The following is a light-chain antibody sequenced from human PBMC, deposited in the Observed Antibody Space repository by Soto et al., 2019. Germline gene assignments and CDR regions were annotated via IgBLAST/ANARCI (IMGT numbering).Light chain of an antibody. CDR1: QSLSSN. Sequence: EIVMTQSPATLSVSPGERATLSCRAIQSLSSNLAWYQQKPGQAPRLLIYGASTRATGIPARFSGGGSGTEFTLTISSLQSEDFTVYYCQQYNNWPLTFGGGTKVDI. V-gene: IGKV3-15*01. CDR3: QQYNNWPLT. CDR2: GAS. J-gene: IGKJ4*01.